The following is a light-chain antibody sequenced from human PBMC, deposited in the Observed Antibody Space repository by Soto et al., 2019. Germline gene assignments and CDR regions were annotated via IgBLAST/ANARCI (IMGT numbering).Light chain of an antibody. CDR3: QQYETLPIT. CDR1: QDISNY. J-gene: IGKJ5*01. V-gene: IGKV1-33*01. Sequence: DIQMTQSPSSLSASVGDRVTITCQASQDISNYLNWYQQKPGKAPKLPIYDASNLETGVPSRFSGSGSGTDFTFTISSLQPEDIATYYCQQYETLPITFGQGTRLEIK. CDR2: DAS.